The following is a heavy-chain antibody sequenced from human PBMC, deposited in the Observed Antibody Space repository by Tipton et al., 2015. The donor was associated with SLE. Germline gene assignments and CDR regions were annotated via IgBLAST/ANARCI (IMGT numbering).Heavy chain of an antibody. V-gene: IGHV1-8*01. J-gene: IGHJ4*02. D-gene: IGHD3-10*01. CDR1: GYTFTSDD. CDR2: MNPNSGNT. Sequence: QVQLVQSGAEVKKPGASVKVSCKASGYTFTSDDINWVRQATGQGLEWMGWMNPNSGNTGYAEKFQGRVTMTRNTSISTAYMELNSLRSEDTAVYYCARVAMLRGDYFHYWGQGTLVTVSS. CDR3: ARVAMLRGDYFHY.